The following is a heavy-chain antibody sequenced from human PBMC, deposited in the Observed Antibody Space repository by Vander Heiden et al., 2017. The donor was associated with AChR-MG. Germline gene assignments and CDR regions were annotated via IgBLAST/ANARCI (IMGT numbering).Heavy chain of an antibody. D-gene: IGHD2-15*01. CDR2: INHSGIT. Sequence: QVQLQQWGAGLLKPSETLSLTCSVYGGSLSGYYWSWIRQPPGKGLEGIGEINHSGITNSNPSLKGRVTISIDMSKSQCSLKLSSVTAADTAVYYCARGSPGSLYYFYGMDVWGQGTTVTVSS. J-gene: IGHJ6*02. V-gene: IGHV4-34*01. CDR3: ARGSPGSLYYFYGMDV. CDR1: GGSLSGYY.